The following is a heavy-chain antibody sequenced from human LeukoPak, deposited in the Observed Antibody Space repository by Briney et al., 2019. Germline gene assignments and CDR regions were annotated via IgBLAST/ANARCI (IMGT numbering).Heavy chain of an antibody. J-gene: IGHJ6*02. D-gene: IGHD3-22*01. CDR1: RYSISSGYY. Sequence: SETLSLTCTVSRYSISSGYYWGWIRQPPGKGLEWIGYIYHSGSTYYNPSLKSRVTISVDTSKNQFSLKLTSMTAADTAVYYCASNTYYYDSSGHPEEYGMDVWGQGTTVTVSS. V-gene: IGHV4-38-2*02. CDR2: IYHSGST. CDR3: ASNTYYYDSSGHPEEYGMDV.